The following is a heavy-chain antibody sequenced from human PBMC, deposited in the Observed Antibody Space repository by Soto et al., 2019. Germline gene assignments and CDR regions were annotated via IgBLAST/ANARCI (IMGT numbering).Heavy chain of an antibody. CDR3: ARDGREPIGVEGLDAMAI. CDR2: ISGDNGQT. V-gene: IGHV1-18*01. J-gene: IGHJ6*02. CDR1: GYTFTSYG. Sequence: QVQVVQSGPEVKKPGASVMVSCKASGYTFTSYGISWVRQAPGQGLEWMGWISGDNGQTTYGQKFRGRVTITTVTSKKTSSMEVRRLRCDDPGVYYCARDGREPIGVEGLDAMAIWGQGTTVTVSS. D-gene: IGHD1-26*01.